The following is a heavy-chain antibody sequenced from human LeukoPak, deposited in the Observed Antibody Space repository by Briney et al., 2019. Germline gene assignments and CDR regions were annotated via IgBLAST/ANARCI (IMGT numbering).Heavy chain of an antibody. CDR1: GFTFYSYA. J-gene: IGHJ4*02. D-gene: IGHD1-1*01. Sequence: GGSLRLSCAASGFTFYSYAMSWVRQTPGKGLEWVAVIWHDGSKTYYAESVKGRFTISRDNSKDTLYLELNSLRAEDTAVYYCARERWTNDWKYYFDYWGQGTLVTVSS. V-gene: IGHV3-33*08. CDR3: ARERWTNDWKYYFDY. CDR2: IWHDGSKT.